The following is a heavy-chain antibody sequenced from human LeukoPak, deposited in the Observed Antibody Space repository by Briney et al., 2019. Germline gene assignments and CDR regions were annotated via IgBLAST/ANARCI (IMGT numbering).Heavy chain of an antibody. CDR3: AKDDDP. CDR1: GFTFDDYA. V-gene: IGHV3-9*01. J-gene: IGHJ5*02. CDR2: ISWNSGSI. Sequence: GRSLRLSCAASGFTFDDYAMHWVRQAPGKGLEWVSGISWNSGSIGYADSVKGRFTISRDNAKNSLYLQKNSLRAEDTALYYCAKDDDPWGQGTLVTVSS.